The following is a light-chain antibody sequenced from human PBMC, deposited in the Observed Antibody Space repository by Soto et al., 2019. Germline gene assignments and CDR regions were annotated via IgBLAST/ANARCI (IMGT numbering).Light chain of an antibody. CDR1: SGHSSYA. J-gene: IGLJ2*01. CDR2: LNSDGSH. CDR3: QTWGTGIT. Sequence: QPVLTQSPSASASLGASVKLTCTLSSGHSSYAIAWHQQQPEKGPRYLMKLNSDGSHSKGDGIPDRFSGSSSGAERYLAIPSLQSEDEADYACQTWGTGITFGGGTKLTVL. V-gene: IGLV4-69*01.